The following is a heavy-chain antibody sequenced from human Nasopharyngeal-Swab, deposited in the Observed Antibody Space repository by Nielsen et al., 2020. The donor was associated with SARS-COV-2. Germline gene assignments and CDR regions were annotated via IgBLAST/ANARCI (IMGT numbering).Heavy chain of an antibody. J-gene: IGHJ6*02. CDR1: GFPFSSYG. CDR2: ISFDGSQK. CDR3: AKNEADDSGTMWYYYYGMDV. Sequence: GGSLRLSCAVSGFPFSSYGMHWVRQAPGKGLEWVAVISFDGSQKYYVDSVQGRFTISRENSKNTLYMQMNSLRPEDTAVYYCAKNEADDSGTMWYYYYGMDVWGQGTTVTVSS. D-gene: IGHD3-10*01. V-gene: IGHV3-30*18.